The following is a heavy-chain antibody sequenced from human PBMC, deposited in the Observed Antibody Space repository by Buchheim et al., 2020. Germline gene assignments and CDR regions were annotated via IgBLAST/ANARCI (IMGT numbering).Heavy chain of an antibody. Sequence: QVQLVESGGGVVQPGRSLRLSCAASAFTFSSYAMHWVRRAPGKGLGWVAAISYDGSNKYYADSVKGRFTISRGNSKNTLFLQMNSLRAEDTAVYYCARGGWFGEYEDPYFFDYWGQGTL. V-gene: IGHV3-30-3*01. D-gene: IGHD3-10*01. J-gene: IGHJ4*02. CDR1: AFTFSSYA. CDR3: ARGGWFGEYEDPYFFDY. CDR2: ISYDGSNK.